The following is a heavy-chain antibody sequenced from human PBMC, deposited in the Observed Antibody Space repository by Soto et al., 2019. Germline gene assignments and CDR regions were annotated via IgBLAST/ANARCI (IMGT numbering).Heavy chain of an antibody. J-gene: IGHJ4*02. CDR3: ARGNSSSWYFDY. D-gene: IGHD6-13*01. CDR2: INHSGST. CDR1: GGSFSGYY. V-gene: IGHV4-34*01. Sequence: SETLSLTCAVYGGSFSGYYWSWIRQPPGKGLEWIGEINHSGSTNYNPSLKSRVTISVDTSKNQFSLKLSSVTAADTAVYYCARGNSSSWYFDYWGQGTLVTVPQ.